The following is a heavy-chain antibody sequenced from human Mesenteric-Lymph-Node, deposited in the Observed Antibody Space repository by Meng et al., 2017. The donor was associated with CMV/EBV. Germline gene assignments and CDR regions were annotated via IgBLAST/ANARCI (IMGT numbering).Heavy chain of an antibody. J-gene: IGHJ4*02. Sequence: GESLKISCAASGFTFSDCYMSWIRQAPGKGLEWVSYISSSGSTIYYADSVKGRFTISRDNAKNSLYLQMNSLRAEDTAVYYCARAFHNVVPAKGLDYWGQGTLVTVSS. CDR3: ARAFHNVVPAKGLDY. V-gene: IGHV3-11*01. D-gene: IGHD2-2*01. CDR1: GFTFSDCY. CDR2: ISSSGSTI.